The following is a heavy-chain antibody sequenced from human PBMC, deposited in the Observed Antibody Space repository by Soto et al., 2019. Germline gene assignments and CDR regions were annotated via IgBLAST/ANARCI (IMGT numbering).Heavy chain of an antibody. CDR2: ISGSGGST. V-gene: IGHV3-23*01. CDR3: AKENWNDAKSDY. J-gene: IGHJ4*02. D-gene: IGHD1-1*01. CDR1: GVTCVSFA. Sequence: TWVSLRVCWGALGVTCVSFAMSCVRQAPGKGLEWVSAISGSGGSTYYADSVKGRFTISRDNSKNTLYLQMNSLRAEDTAVYYCAKENWNDAKSDYWGQGTLVTVSS.